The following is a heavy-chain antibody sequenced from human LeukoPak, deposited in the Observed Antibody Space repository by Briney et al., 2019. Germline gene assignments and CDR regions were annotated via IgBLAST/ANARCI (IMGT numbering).Heavy chain of an antibody. CDR2: ISSSGSTI. J-gene: IGHJ4*02. D-gene: IGHD6-19*01. CDR1: GFTFSSYQ. V-gene: IGHV3-48*03. Sequence: PGGSLRLSCAASGFTFSSYQMNWVRQAPGKGLEWVSYISSSGSTIYYADPVKGRFTISRDNAKNSLYLQMNSLRVEDTAVYYCARDHYSSGWADYWGQGTLVTASS. CDR3: ARDHYSSGWADY.